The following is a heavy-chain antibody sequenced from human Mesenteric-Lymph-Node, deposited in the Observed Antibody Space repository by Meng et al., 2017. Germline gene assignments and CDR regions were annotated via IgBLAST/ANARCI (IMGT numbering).Heavy chain of an antibody. V-gene: IGHV3-20*01. Sequence: GESLKISCAASGFTFDDYGMSWVRQAPGKGLEWVSGINWNGGSTGYADSVKGRFTISRDNAKNSLYLQMNSLRAEDTALYHCARTFSGSYFGTFDYWGQGTLVIVSS. CDR1: GFTFDDYG. J-gene: IGHJ4*02. CDR3: ARTFSGSYFGTFDY. CDR2: INWNGGST. D-gene: IGHD1-26*01.